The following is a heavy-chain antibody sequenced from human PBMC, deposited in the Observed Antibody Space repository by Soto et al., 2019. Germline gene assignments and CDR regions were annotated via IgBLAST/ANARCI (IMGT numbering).Heavy chain of an antibody. J-gene: IGHJ4*02. D-gene: IGHD5-18*01. CDR1: GGTFSSYT. CDR3: ARDSTHRGYSYGYDY. Sequence: SVKVSCKASGGTFSSYTISWVRQAPGQGLEWMGRIIPILGIANYAQKFQGRVTITADKSTSTAYMELSSLRSEDTAVYYCARDSTHRGYSYGYDYWGQGTLVTVSS. V-gene: IGHV1-69*04. CDR2: IIPILGIA.